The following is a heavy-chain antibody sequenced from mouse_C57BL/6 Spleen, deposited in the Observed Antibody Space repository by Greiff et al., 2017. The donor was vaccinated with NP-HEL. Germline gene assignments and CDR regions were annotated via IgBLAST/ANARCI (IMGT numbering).Heavy chain of an antibody. CDR1: GYTFTSYW. J-gene: IGHJ3*01. CDR3: ASNGDYASSFFAY. V-gene: IGHV1-50*01. D-gene: IGHD1-1*01. Sequence: QVQLQQPGAELVKPGASVKLSCKASGYTFTSYWMQWVKQRPGQGLEWIGEIDPSDSYTNYNQKFKGKATLTVDTSSTTAYMQLSSLSSEDSAVYSCASNGDYASSFFAYWGQGTLVTVSA. CDR2: IDPSDSYT.